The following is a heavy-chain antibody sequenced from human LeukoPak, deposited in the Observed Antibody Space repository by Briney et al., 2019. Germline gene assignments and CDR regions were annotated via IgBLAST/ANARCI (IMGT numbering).Heavy chain of an antibody. V-gene: IGHV3-49*04. CDR3: TRGINWFDP. Sequence: GGSLRLSCTASGFTFGDYAMSWVRQAPGKGLEWVGFIRSKAYGGTTEYAASGKGRFTISRDDSKSIAYLQMNSLKTEDTAVYYCTRGINWFDPWGQGTLVTVSS. CDR2: IRSKAYGGTT. CDR1: GFTFGDYA. J-gene: IGHJ5*02. D-gene: IGHD2-15*01.